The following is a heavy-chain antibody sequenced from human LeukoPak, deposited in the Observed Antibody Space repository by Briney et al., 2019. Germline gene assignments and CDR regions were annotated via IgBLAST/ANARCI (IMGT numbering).Heavy chain of an antibody. CDR3: ARELRYFDWTERPFDY. J-gene: IGHJ4*02. D-gene: IGHD3-9*01. CDR2: IYPGDSDT. Sequence: GESLKISCKGSGYTFTSYWIAWVRQMPGKGLEWMGIIYPGDSDTRYSPSFQGQVTISADKSISTAYLQWSSLKASDTAMYYCARELRYFDWTERPFDYWGQGTLVTVSS. V-gene: IGHV5-51*01. CDR1: GYTFTSYW.